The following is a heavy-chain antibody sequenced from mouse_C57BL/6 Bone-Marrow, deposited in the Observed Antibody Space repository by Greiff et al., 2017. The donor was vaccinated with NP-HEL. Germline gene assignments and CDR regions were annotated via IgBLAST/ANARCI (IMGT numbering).Heavy chain of an antibody. CDR2: ISDGGSYT. V-gene: IGHV5-4*01. Sequence: EVKLMESGGGLVKPGGSLKLSCAASGFTFSSYAMSWVRQTPEKRLEWVATISDGGSYTYYPDNVKGRFTISRDNAKNNLYLQMSHLKSEDTAMYYCAREDNWDVYWGQGTTLTVSS. CDR1: GFTFSSYA. D-gene: IGHD4-1*01. J-gene: IGHJ2*01. CDR3: AREDNWDVY.